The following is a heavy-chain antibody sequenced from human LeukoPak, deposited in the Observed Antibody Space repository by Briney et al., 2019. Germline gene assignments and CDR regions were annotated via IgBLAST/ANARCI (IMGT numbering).Heavy chain of an antibody. V-gene: IGHV3-21*01. CDR1: GFTFSSYS. D-gene: IGHD3-9*01. CDR3: ASLPLRYFDLGNY. CDR2: ISSSSSYI. Sequence: GGSLRLSCAASGFTFSSYSMNWVRQAPAKGLEWVSSISSSSSYIYYADSVKGRFTISRDNAKNSLYLQMNSLRAEDTAVYYCASLPLRYFDLGNYWGQGTLVTVSS. J-gene: IGHJ4*02.